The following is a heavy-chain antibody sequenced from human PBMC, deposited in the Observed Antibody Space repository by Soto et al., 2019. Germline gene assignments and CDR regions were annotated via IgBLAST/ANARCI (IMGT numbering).Heavy chain of an antibody. CDR1: GGTFSSYA. CDR2: IIPIFGTA. V-gene: IGHV1-69*12. CDR3: ARGSGGSSYYYYGMEV. J-gene: IGHJ6*02. Sequence: QVQLVQSGAEVKKPGSSVKVSCKASGGTFSSYAINWVRQAPGQGLEWMGGIIPIFGTADYAQKFQGRVTITADEPTSTAYRELSSLRSEETAVYYCARGSGGSSYYYYGMEVWGQGTTVTVSS. D-gene: IGHD2-15*01.